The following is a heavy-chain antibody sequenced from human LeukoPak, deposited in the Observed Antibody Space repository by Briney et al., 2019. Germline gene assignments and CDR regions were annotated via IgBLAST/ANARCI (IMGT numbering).Heavy chain of an antibody. CDR3: ARGRDSSALDAFDI. CDR1: GFTFSSYG. J-gene: IGHJ3*02. D-gene: IGHD3-22*01. Sequence: PGGSLRLSCAASGFTFSSYGMNWVRQAPGKGLEWVSSISSSSSYIYYADSVKGRFTISRDNAKNSLYLQMISLRAEDTAVYYCARGRDSSALDAFDIWGQGTMVTVSS. CDR2: ISSSSSYI. V-gene: IGHV3-21*01.